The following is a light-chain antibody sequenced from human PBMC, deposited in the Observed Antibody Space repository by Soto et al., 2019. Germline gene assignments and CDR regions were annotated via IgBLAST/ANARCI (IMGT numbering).Light chain of an antibody. Sequence: DIQMTQSPSTLSASVGDRVTITCRASQSVRSWLAWYQQKPGRAPKFLIYDASSLESGVPSRFSGSGSGTEFTLTISNLQPDDFATYYCQQVNSYPQTFGQGTRLEI. CDR1: QSVRSW. J-gene: IGKJ5*01. V-gene: IGKV1-5*01. CDR3: QQVNSYPQT. CDR2: DAS.